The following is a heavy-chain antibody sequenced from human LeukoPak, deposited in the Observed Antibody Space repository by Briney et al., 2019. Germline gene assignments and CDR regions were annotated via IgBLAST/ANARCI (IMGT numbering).Heavy chain of an antibody. Sequence: GGSLRLSCAASGFILSSYGMHWVRQAPGKGLEWVAFIRYDGSNKYYADSVKGRFTISRDNSKNTLYLQMNSLRAEDTAVYYCAKKTLVVVSPFDPWGQGTLVTVSS. D-gene: IGHD3-22*01. CDR3: AKKTLVVVSPFDP. J-gene: IGHJ5*02. CDR1: GFILSSYG. CDR2: IRYDGSNK. V-gene: IGHV3-30*02.